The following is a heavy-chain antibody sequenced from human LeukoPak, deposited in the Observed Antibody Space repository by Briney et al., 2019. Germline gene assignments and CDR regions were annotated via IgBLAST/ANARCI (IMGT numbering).Heavy chain of an antibody. V-gene: IGHV4-38-2*02. Sequence: SETLSLTCAVSGYSISSGYYWGWIRPPPGKGLEWIESIYHSGSTYHNPPHKSRVTISVDTSKNQFSLKLSSVTAADTAVYYCARDRGIPSAAPGDYYYGMDVWGKGTPVTVSS. CDR2: IYHSGST. CDR1: GYSISSGYY. J-gene: IGHJ6*04. CDR3: ARDRGIPSAAPGDYYYGMDV. D-gene: IGHD6-13*01.